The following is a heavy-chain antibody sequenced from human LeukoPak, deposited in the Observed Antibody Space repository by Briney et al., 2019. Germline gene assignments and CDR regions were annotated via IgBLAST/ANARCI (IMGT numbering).Heavy chain of an antibody. J-gene: IGHJ4*02. D-gene: IGHD5-24*01. CDR1: GFTFSNFG. V-gene: IGHV3-30*02. CDR3: ARDKDGYNMEYYFDY. Sequence: GGSLRLSCAASGFTFSNFGFHWVRRAPGKGLEWVAIIRYDGSNKYYADSVKGRFTISRDNSQNTLDLQMNNLRAEDTAVYYCARDKDGYNMEYYFDYWGQGTLVTVSS. CDR2: IRYDGSNK.